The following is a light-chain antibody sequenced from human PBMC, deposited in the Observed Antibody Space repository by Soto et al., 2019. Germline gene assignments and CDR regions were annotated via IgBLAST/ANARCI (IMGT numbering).Light chain of an antibody. J-gene: IGKJ1*01. Sequence: EIVMTQSPATLSMSPGERATLSCRASQSVASNYLAWHQQKPGQAPRLLIYGASSRATGVPDRFSGSGSGTDFTLTIRRLEPEDFAVYYCQQYGSSPWTFGQGTKVDIK. CDR2: GAS. V-gene: IGKV3-20*01. CDR1: QSVASNY. CDR3: QQYGSSPWT.